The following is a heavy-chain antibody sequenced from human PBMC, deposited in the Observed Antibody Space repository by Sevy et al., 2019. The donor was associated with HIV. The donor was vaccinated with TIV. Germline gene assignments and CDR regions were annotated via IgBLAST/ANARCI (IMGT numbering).Heavy chain of an antibody. J-gene: IGHJ5*02. V-gene: IGHV1-2*02. D-gene: IGHD3-3*01. CDR2: INPNSGDT. CDR1: GYTFTAYY. Sequence: ASVKVSCKASGYTFTAYYIHWVRQAPGQGLEYTGWINPNSGDTNYAQNFQGRVTMTSDTSISTVYMDLNRLRSDDTAVYYCARVPTIFTEVNWFDPWRQGTLVTVSS. CDR3: ARVPTIFTEVNWFDP.